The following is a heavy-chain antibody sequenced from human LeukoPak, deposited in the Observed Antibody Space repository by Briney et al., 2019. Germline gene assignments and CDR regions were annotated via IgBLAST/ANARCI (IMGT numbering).Heavy chain of an antibody. CDR3: ARELRYSYITMVRGVITPPGY. CDR1: GGSISSSSYY. D-gene: IGHD3-10*01. V-gene: IGHV4-39*07. Sequence: PSETLSLTCTVSGGSISSSSYYWGWIRQPPGRGLEWIGSIYYSGSTYYNPSLKSRVTRSVDTSKNQFSLKLSSVTAADTAVYYCARELRYSYITMVRGVITPPGYWGQGTLVTVSS. CDR2: IYYSGST. J-gene: IGHJ4*02.